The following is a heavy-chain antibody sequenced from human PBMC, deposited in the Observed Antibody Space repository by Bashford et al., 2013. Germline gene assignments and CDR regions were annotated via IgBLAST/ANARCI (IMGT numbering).Heavy chain of an antibody. CDR1: GGSVSTRNYY. CDR3: ASSLTGDYDFWSGYSSLGFDY. Sequence: SETLSLKCSVSGGSVSTRNYYWAWIRQPPGKGLEYIGSVYHSGSTYYNPSLKSRVTISVDTSKNQFSLKLSSVTAADTAVYYCASSLTGDYDFWSGYSSLGFDYWGQGTLVTVSS. CDR2: VYHSGST. D-gene: IGHD3-3*01. J-gene: IGHJ4*02. V-gene: IGHV4-39*01.